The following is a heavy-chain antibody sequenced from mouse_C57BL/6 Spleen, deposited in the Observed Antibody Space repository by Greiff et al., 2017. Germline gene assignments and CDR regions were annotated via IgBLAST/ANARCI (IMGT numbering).Heavy chain of an antibody. CDR3: ARRGEHSAGYGFAY. Sequence: QVQLQQPGAELVMPGASVKLSCKASGYTFTSYWMHWVKQRPGQGLEWIGEIDPSDSYTNYNQKFKGKSTLTVDKSSSTAYMQLSSLTSEYSAVYYCARRGEHSAGYGFAYWGQGTLVTVSA. CDR2: IDPSDSYT. V-gene: IGHV1-69*01. D-gene: IGHD3-2*02. J-gene: IGHJ3*01. CDR1: GYTFTSYW.